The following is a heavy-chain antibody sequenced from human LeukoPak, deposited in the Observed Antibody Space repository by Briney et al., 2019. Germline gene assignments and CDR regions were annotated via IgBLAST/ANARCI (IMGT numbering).Heavy chain of an antibody. CDR3: AALSVDYYYSTEPAYFDY. CDR1: RFTPTSST. Sequence: CVKVSCKDSRFTPTSSTTQSVRHARGQRVEWIGWIFVGSGYRNNAQKFQERVTIIRDMSTSTAYMELSSLRSEDTAVYYGAALSVDYYYSTEPAYFDYWGQGTLVTVSS. D-gene: IGHD3-22*01. CDR2: IFVGSGYR. J-gene: IGHJ4*02. V-gene: IGHV1-58*02.